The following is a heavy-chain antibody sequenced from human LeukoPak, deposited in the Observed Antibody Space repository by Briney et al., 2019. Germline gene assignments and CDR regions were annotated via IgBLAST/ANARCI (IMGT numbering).Heavy chain of an antibody. CDR3: ARVSYYYGSGSPFGY. CDR2: ISYDGSNK. D-gene: IGHD3-10*01. V-gene: IGHV3-30-3*01. Sequence: GGSLRLSCAASGFTFSTYAMHWVRQAPGKGLEWVAVISYDGSNKYYADSVKGRFTISRDNSKNTVYLQMNSLRAEDTAVYYCARVSYYYGSGSPFGYWGQGTLVTVSS. J-gene: IGHJ4*02. CDR1: GFTFSTYA.